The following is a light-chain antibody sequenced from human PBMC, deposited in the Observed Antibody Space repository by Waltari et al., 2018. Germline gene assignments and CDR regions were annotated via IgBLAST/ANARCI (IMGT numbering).Light chain of an antibody. CDR2: SNN. V-gene: IGLV1-44*01. J-gene: IGLJ2*01. Sequence: QSVLTQTPSASGTPGQRVSFSCSGGSSNIESNTVNWYQQFPGTAPKLLIYSNNPRPAGVPDRFSGSKSGTSASLAISGLQSEDEADYYCAAWDDRLNAVVFGGGTKLTVL. CDR3: AAWDDRLNAVV. CDR1: SSNIESNT.